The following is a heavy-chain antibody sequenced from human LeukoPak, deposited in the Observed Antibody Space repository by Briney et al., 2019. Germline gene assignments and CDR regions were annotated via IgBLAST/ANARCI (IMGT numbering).Heavy chain of an antibody. CDR3: AKDLSGYGPYWYFDL. CDR2: ISGSVGTI. D-gene: IGHD6-25*01. CDR1: GFTFSSYG. V-gene: IGHV3-23*01. J-gene: IGHJ2*01. Sequence: GGSLRLSCAASGFTFSSYGMSWVRQAPGKGLEWVSSISGSVGTIYYADSVKGRFTISRDNSKNTLYLQMNNLRAEDSAVYYCAKDLSGYGPYWYFDLWGRGTLVTVSS.